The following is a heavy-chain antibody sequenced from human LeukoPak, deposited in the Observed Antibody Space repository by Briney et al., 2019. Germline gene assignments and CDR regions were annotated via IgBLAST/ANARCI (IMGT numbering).Heavy chain of an antibody. CDR2: ISAYNGNT. D-gene: IGHD3-9*01. Sequence: ASVKVSCKASGYTFTSYGISWVRQAPGQGLEWMGWISAYNGNTNYAQKLRGRVTMTTDTSTSTAYMELRSLRSDDTAVYYCASSDYDILTGSTSRFDYWGQGTLVTVSS. CDR1: GYTFTSYG. J-gene: IGHJ4*02. V-gene: IGHV1-18*01. CDR3: ASSDYDILTGSTSRFDY.